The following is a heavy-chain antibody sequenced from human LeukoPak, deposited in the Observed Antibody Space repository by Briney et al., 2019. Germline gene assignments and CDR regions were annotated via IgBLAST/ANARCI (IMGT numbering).Heavy chain of an antibody. V-gene: IGHV4-34*01. D-gene: IGHD6-13*01. CDR1: GGSFSGYY. J-gene: IGHJ4*02. CDR2: INHSGST. CDR3: ARVTHSSRYSSSWYSDY. Sequence: SETLSLTCAVYGGSFSGYYWSWIRQPPGTGLEWIGEINHSGSTNYNPSLKSRVTISVDTSKNQFSLKLSSVTAADTAVYYCARVTHSSRYSSSWYSDYWGQGTLVTVSS.